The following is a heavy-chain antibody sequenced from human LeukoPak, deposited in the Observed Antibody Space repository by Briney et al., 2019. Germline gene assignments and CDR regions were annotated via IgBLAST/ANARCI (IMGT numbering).Heavy chain of an antibody. CDR3: ARVGRCSSTSCYRSSLSYYYYYYMDV. D-gene: IGHD2-2*01. CDR1: GGSINSDNYY. Sequence: PSQTLSLTCTVSGGSINSDNYYWNWIRQPAGKGLEWIGEINHSGSTNYNPSLKSRVTISVDTSKNQFSLKLSSVTAADTAVYYCARVGRCSSTSCYRSSLSYYYYYYMDVWGKGTTVTVSS. J-gene: IGHJ6*03. CDR2: INHSGST. V-gene: IGHV4-61*09.